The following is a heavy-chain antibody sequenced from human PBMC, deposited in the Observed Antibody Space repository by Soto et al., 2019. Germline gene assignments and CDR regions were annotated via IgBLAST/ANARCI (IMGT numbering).Heavy chain of an antibody. CDR1: GGSIRSSSYY. D-gene: IGHD2-15*01. J-gene: IGHJ3*02. Sequence: SEPLSLTCTVSGGSIRSSSYYWGWIRQPPGKGLEWIGSIYYSGSTYYNPSLKSRVTISVDTSKNQFSLKLSSVTAADTAVYYCARLVVAASDAFDIWGQGTMVTVSS. V-gene: IGHV4-39*01. CDR3: ARLVVAASDAFDI. CDR2: IYYSGST.